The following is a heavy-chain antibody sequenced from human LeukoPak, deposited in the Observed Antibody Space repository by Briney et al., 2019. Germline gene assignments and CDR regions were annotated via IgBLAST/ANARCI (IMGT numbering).Heavy chain of an antibody. CDR3: TRDIGSGDYVFFDS. Sequence: SETLSLTCTVSGASISGYYWSWIRLPAGKGLEWIGRMYNNGSTNCNPSLKSRVSMSVDTSKNQFSLRLKSLTAADTAVYYCTRDIGSGDYVFFDSWGQGTRVTVSS. D-gene: IGHD4-17*01. V-gene: IGHV4-4*07. CDR1: GASISGYY. CDR2: MYNNGST. J-gene: IGHJ4*02.